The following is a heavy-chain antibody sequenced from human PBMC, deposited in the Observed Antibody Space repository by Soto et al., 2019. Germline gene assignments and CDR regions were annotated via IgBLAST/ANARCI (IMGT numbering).Heavy chain of an antibody. CDR3: AKDPTFMITIGVDYFDY. V-gene: IGHV3-23*01. J-gene: IGHJ4*02. CDR1: GFTFSSYA. D-gene: IGHD3-16*01. Sequence: PGGSLRLSCAASGFTFSSYAMSWVRQAPGKGLEWVSAISGSGGSTYYADSVKGRFTISRDNSKNTLYLQMNSLRAEDTAVYYWAKDPTFMITIGVDYFDYWGQGTLVTVSS. CDR2: ISGSGGST.